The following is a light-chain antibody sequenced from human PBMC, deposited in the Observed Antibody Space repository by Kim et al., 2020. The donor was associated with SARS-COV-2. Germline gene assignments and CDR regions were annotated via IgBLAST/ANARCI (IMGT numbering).Light chain of an antibody. CDR3: QHYISYSAT. CDR1: QNINTR. V-gene: IGKV1-5*03. J-gene: IGKJ1*01. CDR2: KAT. Sequence: ASLGDRVTITCRASQNINTRLAWYQHKPGKAPNLRIYKATSLESGVPSRFSGSGSETEFTLTITSLQPDDFATYYCQHYISYSATFGQGTKVDIK.